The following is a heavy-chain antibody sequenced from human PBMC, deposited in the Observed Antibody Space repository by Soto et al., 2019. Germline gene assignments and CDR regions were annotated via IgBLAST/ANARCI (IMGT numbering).Heavy chain of an antibody. V-gene: IGHV3-53*01. CDR2: IYSGGNT. CDR1: VFTLSTNY. Sequence: GGSLRRSCAASVFTLSTNYMTWFRQAPGTGLEWVSLIYSGGNTYYADSVKGRFTISRDNSKNTLYLQMNSLRAEDTAVYYCARERIAAAGTHEAFDIWGQGTMVTVSS. D-gene: IGHD6-13*01. CDR3: ARERIAAAGTHEAFDI. J-gene: IGHJ3*02.